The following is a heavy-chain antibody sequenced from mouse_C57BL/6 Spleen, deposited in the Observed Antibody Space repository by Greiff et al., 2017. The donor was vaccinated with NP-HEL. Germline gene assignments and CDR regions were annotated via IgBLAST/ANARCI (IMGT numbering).Heavy chain of an antibody. D-gene: IGHD2-4*01. V-gene: IGHV5-6*01. J-gene: IGHJ3*01. CDR3: ASLYYDYDRIAY. Sequence: EVQGVESGGDLVKPGGSLKLSCAASGFTFSSYGMSWVRQTPDKRLEWVATISSGGSYTYYPDSVKGRFTIARDNAKNTLYLQMSSLKSEDTAMYYCASLYYDYDRIAYWGQGTLVTVSA. CDR2: ISSGGSYT. CDR1: GFTFSSYG.